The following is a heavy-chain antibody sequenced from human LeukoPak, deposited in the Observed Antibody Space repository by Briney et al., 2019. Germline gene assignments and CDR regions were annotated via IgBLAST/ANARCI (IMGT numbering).Heavy chain of an antibody. J-gene: IGHJ4*02. Sequence: SETQSLTCTVSGGSLRSFYWSWIRQPPGKGLEWIGYIYYSGSTKYNPSLKSRVTISVDTSKNHFSLKLSSVTAEDTAVYYCAGIAVAGTYSVYWGQGTLVTVSS. CDR1: GGSLRSFY. CDR3: AGIAVAGTYSVY. CDR2: IYYSGST. D-gene: IGHD6-19*01. V-gene: IGHV4-59*01.